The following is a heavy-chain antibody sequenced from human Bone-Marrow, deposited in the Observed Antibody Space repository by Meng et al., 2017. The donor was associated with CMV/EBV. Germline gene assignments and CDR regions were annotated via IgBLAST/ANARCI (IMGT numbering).Heavy chain of an antibody. CDR2: ISHDGSNK. J-gene: IGHJ3*02. CDR1: GFTFSSYA. Sequence: GESLKISCAASGFTFSSYAMHWVRQAPGKGLEWVAVISHDGSNKYYADSVKGRFTISRDNSKNTLYLQMNSLRAEDTAVYYCARARGEQQLVILDAFDIWGQGTMVTVSS. V-gene: IGHV3-30-3*01. CDR3: ARARGEQQLVILDAFDI. D-gene: IGHD6-13*01.